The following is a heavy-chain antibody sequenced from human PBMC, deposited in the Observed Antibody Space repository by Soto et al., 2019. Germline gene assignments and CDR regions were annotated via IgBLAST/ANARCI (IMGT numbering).Heavy chain of an antibody. CDR3: ARAPPYYYGSGSHATNAFDI. CDR2: INPNSGGT. D-gene: IGHD3-10*01. J-gene: IGHJ3*02. CDR1: GYTFTGYY. V-gene: IGHV1-2*04. Sequence: EASVKVSCKASGYTFTGYYMHWVRQAPGQGLEWMGWINPNSGGTNYAQKFQGWVTMTRDTSISTAYMELSRLRSDDTAVYYCARAPPYYYGSGSHATNAFDIWGQGTMVTVSS.